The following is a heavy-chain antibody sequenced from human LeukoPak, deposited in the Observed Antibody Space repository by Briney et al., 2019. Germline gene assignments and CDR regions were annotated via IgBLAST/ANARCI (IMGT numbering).Heavy chain of an antibody. J-gene: IGHJ4*02. CDR2: ISGSGGST. D-gene: IGHD3-9*01. V-gene: IGHV3-23*01. CDR3: ANVRYFDWYYFDY. CDR1: GFTFSTYA. Sequence: PGGSLRLSCAASGFTFSTYAMNWVRQAPGKGLDRVSGISGSGGSTYYADSVKGRFIISRDNSKNTLYLQMNSLRAEDTAVYYCANVRYFDWYYFDYWGQGALVTVSS.